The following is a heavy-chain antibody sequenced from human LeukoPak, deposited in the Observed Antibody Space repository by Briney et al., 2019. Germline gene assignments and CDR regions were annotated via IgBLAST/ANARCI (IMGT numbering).Heavy chain of an antibody. V-gene: IGHV1-2*02. CDR2: INPNSGGT. CDR3: ASAPTVTTEDY. J-gene: IGHJ4*02. CDR1: GGTFSSYA. Sequence: ASVKVSCKASGGTFSSYAISWVRQAPGQGLEWMGWINPNSGGTNYAQKFQGRVTMTRDTSISTAYMELSRLRSDDTAVYYCASAPTVTTEDYWGQGTLVTVSS. D-gene: IGHD4-17*01.